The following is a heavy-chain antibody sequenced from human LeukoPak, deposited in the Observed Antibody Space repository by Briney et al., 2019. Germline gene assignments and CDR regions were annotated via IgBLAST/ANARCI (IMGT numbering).Heavy chain of an antibody. CDR2: IYDSGST. D-gene: IGHD5-12*01. CDR1: GGSISSYY. Sequence: SETLSLTCSGSGGSISSYYWSWIRQPPGKGLEWIGYIYDSGSTNYKSPLKSRVTMSGDTSKNQFSLKLSSVTAADTAVYYCARHAESGYDRFDHWGQGTLVTVSS. CDR3: ARHAESGYDRFDH. J-gene: IGHJ4*02. V-gene: IGHV4-59*08.